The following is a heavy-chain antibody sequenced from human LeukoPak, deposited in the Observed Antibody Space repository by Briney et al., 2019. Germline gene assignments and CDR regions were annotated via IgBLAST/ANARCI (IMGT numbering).Heavy chain of an antibody. Sequence: ASVRVSCKVSGVTLSKISIDWVRQAHGKGLEWMGRVGHEDGTAIHAQKFQGRFNMTVDTATDTAYMQMSSLMSEDTAIYYCATGAIVFHYWGQGTLVTVSS. CDR3: ATGAIVFHY. V-gene: IGHV1-24*01. D-gene: IGHD3-22*01. J-gene: IGHJ4*02. CDR2: VGHEDGTA. CDR1: GVTLSKIS.